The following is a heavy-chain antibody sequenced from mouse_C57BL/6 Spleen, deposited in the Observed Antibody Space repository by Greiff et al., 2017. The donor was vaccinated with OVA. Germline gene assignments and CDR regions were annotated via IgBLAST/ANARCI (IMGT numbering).Heavy chain of an antibody. CDR3: ARGDYGSSYPSAY. J-gene: IGHJ3*01. D-gene: IGHD1-1*01. Sequence: VQLQQPGAELVKPGASVKLSCKASGYTFTSYWMQWVKQRPGQGLEWIGEIDPSDSYTNYNQKFKGKATLTVDTSSSTAYMQLSSLTSEDSAVYYCARGDYGSSYPSAYWGQGTLVTVSA. V-gene: IGHV1-50*01. CDR1: GYTFTSYW. CDR2: IDPSDSYT.